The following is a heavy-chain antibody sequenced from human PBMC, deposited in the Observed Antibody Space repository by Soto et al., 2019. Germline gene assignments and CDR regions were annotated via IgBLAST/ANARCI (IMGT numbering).Heavy chain of an antibody. CDR3: ARGEGYSNWFDP. V-gene: IGHV1-69*02. Sequence: QVQLVQSGAEVKKPGSSVKVSCKASGGTFSSYTINWVRQAPGQGLEWMGRIIPIFGIANYAQKFQGRVTITADESTSSAYVELSGLRTEDTAVYYCARGEGYSNWFDPWGQGTLVTVSS. J-gene: IGHJ5*02. D-gene: IGHD4-4*01. CDR2: IIPIFGIA. CDR1: GGTFSSYT.